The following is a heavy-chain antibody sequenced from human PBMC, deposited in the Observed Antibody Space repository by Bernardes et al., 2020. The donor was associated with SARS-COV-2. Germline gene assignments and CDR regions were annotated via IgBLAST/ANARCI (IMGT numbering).Heavy chain of an antibody. Sequence: SGPTLVKPTQTLTLTCTFSGFSLSTSGVGVGWIRQPPGKALEWLALIYWDDDKRYSPSLKSRLTITKDTSKNQVVLTMTNMDPVDTATYYCAHSIYDILTGYYTPFRYWGQGTLVTVSS. J-gene: IGHJ4*02. CDR3: AHSIYDILTGYYTPFRY. CDR1: GFSLSTSGVG. V-gene: IGHV2-5*02. D-gene: IGHD3-9*01. CDR2: IYWDDDK.